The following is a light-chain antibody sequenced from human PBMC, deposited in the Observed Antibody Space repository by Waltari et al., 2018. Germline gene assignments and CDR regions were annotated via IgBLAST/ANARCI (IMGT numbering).Light chain of an antibody. J-gene: IGLJ7*01. CDR3: GTWDSSLSGAV. CDR1: RSNIGNNY. V-gene: IGLV1-51*02. Sequence: QSVLTQPPSVSAAPGQRVTISCSGGRSNIGNNYVSWYRQFPGTAPKLLIYEAAELPSGIAGRFSGSKSGTSATLDITGLQAGDEADYYCGTWDSSLSGAVFGGGTHLTVL. CDR2: EAA.